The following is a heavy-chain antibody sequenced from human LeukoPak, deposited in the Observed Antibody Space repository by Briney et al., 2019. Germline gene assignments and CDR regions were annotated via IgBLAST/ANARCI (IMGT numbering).Heavy chain of an antibody. Sequence: SETLSLTCAVYGGSFSGHYWSWIRQPPGKGLEWIGEINHSGSTDYNPSLKSRVTISVDTSKNQFSMKLSSVTAADTAVYYCARVKDPGGYYYYYYMDVWGKGTTVTVSS. J-gene: IGHJ6*03. V-gene: IGHV4-34*01. CDR1: GGSFSGHY. CDR2: INHSGST. D-gene: IGHD3-16*01. CDR3: ARVKDPGGYYYYYYMDV.